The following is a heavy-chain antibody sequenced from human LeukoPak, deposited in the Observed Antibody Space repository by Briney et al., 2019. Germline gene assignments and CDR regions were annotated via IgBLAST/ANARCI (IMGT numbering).Heavy chain of an antibody. D-gene: IGHD2-15*01. CDR1: GFTFSSYS. V-gene: IGHV3-21*01. CDR2: ISSSGTYV. J-gene: IGHJ4*02. Sequence: PGGSLRLSCAASGFTFSSYSMNWVRQAPGKGLEWVSSISSSGTYVYYADSVKGRFTISRGNAKNSLFLQMNSLRAEDTAVYYCARGVAYFDCWGQGTLVTVSS. CDR3: ARGVAYFDC.